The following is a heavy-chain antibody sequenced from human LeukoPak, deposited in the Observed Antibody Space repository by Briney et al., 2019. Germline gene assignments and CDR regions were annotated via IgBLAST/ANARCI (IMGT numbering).Heavy chain of an antibody. CDR1: GFTFSSYR. J-gene: IGHJ4*02. CDR2: ISYDGSNK. CDR3: AKDHSQLVLDY. Sequence: PGGSLRLSCAASGFTFSSYRMHWVRQAPGKGLEWVGVISYDGSNKYYADSVKGRFTISRDNSKNTLYLQMNSLRAEDTAVYYCAKDHSQLVLDYWGQGTLVTVSS. D-gene: IGHD6-13*01. V-gene: IGHV3-30*18.